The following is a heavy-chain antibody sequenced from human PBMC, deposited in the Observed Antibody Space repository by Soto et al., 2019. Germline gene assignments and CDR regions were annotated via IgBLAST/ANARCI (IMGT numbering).Heavy chain of an antibody. CDR1: GFTFSSYA. V-gene: IGHV3-23*01. CDR2: ISGSGGST. J-gene: IGHJ4*02. Sequence: GGSLRLSCAASGFTFSSYAMSWVRQAPGKGLEWVSAISGSGGSTYYADSVKGRFTISRDNSKNTLYLQMNSLRAEDTAVYYCAKYYDILTGYYFSPVYYFDYWGQGTLVTVSS. CDR3: AKYYDILTGYYFSPVYYFDY. D-gene: IGHD3-9*01.